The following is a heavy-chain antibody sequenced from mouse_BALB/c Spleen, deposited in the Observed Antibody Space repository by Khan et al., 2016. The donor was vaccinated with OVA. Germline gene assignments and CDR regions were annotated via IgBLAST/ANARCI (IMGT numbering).Heavy chain of an antibody. D-gene: IGHD2-1*01. V-gene: IGHV2-6-1*01. Sequence: QVQLKESGPGLVAPSQSLSITCTISGFSLTSYGVHWVRQPPGKGLEWLVVIWSDGRTTYNSALKSRLSISKDNSKSQVFLKMNSLQTDDTAVTYGAGNANIGNSGPYFDVWAQGPRSPSPQ. CDR2: IWSDGRT. CDR3: AGNANIGNSGPYFDV. CDR1: GFSLTSYG. J-gene: IGHJ1*01.